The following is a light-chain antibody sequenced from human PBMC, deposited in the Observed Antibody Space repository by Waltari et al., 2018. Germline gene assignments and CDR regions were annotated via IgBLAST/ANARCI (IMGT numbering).Light chain of an antibody. CDR3: HQSYRFPPT. V-gene: IGKV1-39*01. J-gene: IGKJ3*01. Sequence: DTQMTQYPSSLSASVGDRVSITCRASQSINKYLNWYQQRPGEAPNLLIYAAFNLQSGVPSRFRGSGSGTDFTLTISGLQPEDSATYYCHQSYRFPPTFGPGTKLDIK. CDR2: AAF. CDR1: QSINKY.